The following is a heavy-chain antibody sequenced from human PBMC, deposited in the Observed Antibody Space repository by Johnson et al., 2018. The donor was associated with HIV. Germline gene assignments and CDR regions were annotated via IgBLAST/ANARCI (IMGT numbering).Heavy chain of an antibody. CDR2: IKQDGSEQ. CDR3: ARDPCTGASCLPGAFDI. CDR1: GFTFSSYW. D-gene: IGHD2-15*01. V-gene: IGHV3-7*03. Sequence: VQLVESGGGLVKPGVSLRLSCAASGFTFSSYWMSWVRQAPGKGLEWVANIKQDGSEQYYVDSVKGRFTISRDNSKNTLYLQMNSLRAEDTAVYFCARDPCTGASCLPGAFDIWGQGTLVTVSS. J-gene: IGHJ3*02.